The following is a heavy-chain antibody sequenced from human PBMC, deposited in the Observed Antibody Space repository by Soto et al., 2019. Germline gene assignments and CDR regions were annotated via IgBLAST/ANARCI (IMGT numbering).Heavy chain of an antibody. CDR3: ARDTGGGLYYYGMDV. Sequence: SETLCLTCTVSGGSISSYYWSWIRKPPGKGLEWIGYIYYSGSTNYNPSLKSRVTISVDTSKNQFSLKLSSVTAADTAVYYCARDTGGGLYYYGMDVWGQGTTVTVSS. CDR2: IYYSGST. J-gene: IGHJ6*02. V-gene: IGHV4-59*01. CDR1: GGSISSYY. D-gene: IGHD3-10*01.